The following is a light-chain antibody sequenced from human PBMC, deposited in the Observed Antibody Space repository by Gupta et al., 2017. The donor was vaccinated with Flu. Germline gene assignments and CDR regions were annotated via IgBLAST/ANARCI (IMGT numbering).Light chain of an antibody. Sequence: EIVFTQSPATLSLSPGERATLPCRARQSVSGGYSGWDQQKPGQAPTLLIRDTSMRATGSPATFSRRGSGTDFTLTSSILETEDFAVYYVQPGSGLTFGAGTKVEIK. CDR2: DTS. J-gene: IGKJ4*01. CDR3: QPGSGLT. CDR1: QSVSGGY. V-gene: IGKV3-11*01.